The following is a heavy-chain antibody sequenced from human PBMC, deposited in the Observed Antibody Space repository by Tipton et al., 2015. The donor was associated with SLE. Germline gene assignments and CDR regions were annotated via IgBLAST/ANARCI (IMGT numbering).Heavy chain of an antibody. J-gene: IGHJ3*02. CDR1: GGSISSYY. D-gene: IGHD2-15*01. V-gene: IGHV4-59*08. Sequence: TLSLTCTVSGGSISSYYWSWIRQPPGKGLEWIGYIYYSGNTNYNPSLKSRVTISVDTSKNQFSLKLSSVTAADTAVYYCARHEVVDAFDIWGQGTMVTVSS. CDR2: IYYSGNT. CDR3: ARHEVVDAFDI.